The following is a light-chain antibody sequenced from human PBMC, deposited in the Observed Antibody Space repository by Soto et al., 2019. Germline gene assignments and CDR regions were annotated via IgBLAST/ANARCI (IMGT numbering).Light chain of an antibody. Sequence: QSVLTQPPSVSGAPGQRVTISCAGSSSNIGAGYDVHWYQQIPGTAPKLLIYANINRPSGVPDRFSGSKSGTSASLAITGLQAEDEVDYYCQSYDRRLSGYVFGTGPKVTVL. V-gene: IGLV1-40*01. CDR2: ANI. J-gene: IGLJ1*01. CDR1: SSNIGAGYD. CDR3: QSYDRRLSGYV.